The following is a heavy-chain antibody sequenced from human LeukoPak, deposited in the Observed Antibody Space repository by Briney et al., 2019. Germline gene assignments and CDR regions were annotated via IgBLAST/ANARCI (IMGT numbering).Heavy chain of an antibody. Sequence: GASVKVSCKASGYTFTGYYMHWVRQAPGQGLEWMGWINPNSGGTNYAQKFQGRVTMTRDTSISTAYMELSRLRSDDTAVYYCARENYDFWSGYLHWFDPWGQGTLVTVSS. J-gene: IGHJ5*02. V-gene: IGHV1-2*02. D-gene: IGHD3-3*01. CDR3: ARENYDFWSGYLHWFDP. CDR2: INPNSGGT. CDR1: GYTFTGYY.